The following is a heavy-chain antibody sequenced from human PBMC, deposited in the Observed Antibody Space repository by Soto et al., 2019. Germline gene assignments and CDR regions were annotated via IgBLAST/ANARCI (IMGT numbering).Heavy chain of an antibody. Sequence: GESLKISCKGSGYSFTSYWIGWVRQMPGKGLEWMGIIYPGDSDTRYSPSFQGQVTISADKSISTAYLQWSSLKASDTAMYYCARLQACSSTSCYTQMDVWGQGTTVTVSS. CDR1: GYSFTSYW. J-gene: IGHJ6*02. D-gene: IGHD2-2*02. V-gene: IGHV5-51*01. CDR2: IYPGDSDT. CDR3: ARLQACSSTSCYTQMDV.